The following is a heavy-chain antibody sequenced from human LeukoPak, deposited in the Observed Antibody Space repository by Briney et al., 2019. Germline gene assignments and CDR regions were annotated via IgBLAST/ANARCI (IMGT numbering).Heavy chain of an antibody. J-gene: IGHJ6*03. Sequence: ASVKVSCKASGGTFSSYAISWVRQAPGQGLGWMGGIIPIFGTANYAQKFQGRVTITTDESTSTAYMELSSLRSEDTAVYYCARTTYYDFWSGYYYYYMDVWGKGTTVTVSS. V-gene: IGHV1-69*05. CDR2: IIPIFGTA. CDR1: GGTFSSYA. D-gene: IGHD3-3*01. CDR3: ARTTYYDFWSGYYYYYMDV.